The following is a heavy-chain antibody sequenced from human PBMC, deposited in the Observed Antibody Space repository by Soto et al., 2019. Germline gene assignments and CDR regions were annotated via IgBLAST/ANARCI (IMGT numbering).Heavy chain of an antibody. Sequence: PGGSLRLSCAASGFTFSSYAMSWVRQAPGKGLEWVSTISGSGGSTYYADSVKGRFTISRDNSKNTLYLQMNSLRAEDTAVYYCAKVTPAYVVGLIPNFDYWGQGTLVTVSS. D-gene: IGHD1-26*01. CDR3: AKVTPAYVVGLIPNFDY. CDR2: ISGSGGST. CDR1: GFTFSSYA. J-gene: IGHJ4*02. V-gene: IGHV3-23*01.